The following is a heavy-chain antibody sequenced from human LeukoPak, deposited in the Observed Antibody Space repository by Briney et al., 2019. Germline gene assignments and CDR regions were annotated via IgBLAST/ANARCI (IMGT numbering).Heavy chain of an antibody. CDR2: ITSGGDTM. CDR3: ARSYDISTGYYVGYFDN. Sequence: GGSLRLSCAASGFPFSSYEMHWVRQAPGKGLEWVSFITSGGDTMYYVDSVKGRFTISRDNAKESLYLQMNSLRAEDTAVYCCARSYDISTGYYVGYFDNWGQGSLVTVSS. V-gene: IGHV3-48*03. D-gene: IGHD3-9*01. CDR1: GFPFSSYE. J-gene: IGHJ4*02.